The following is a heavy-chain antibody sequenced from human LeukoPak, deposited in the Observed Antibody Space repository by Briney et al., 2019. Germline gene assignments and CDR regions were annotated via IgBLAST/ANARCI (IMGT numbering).Heavy chain of an antibody. Sequence: ASVKVSCKASGYTFTGYYMHWVRHAPGQGLEWMGWINPNSGGTNYAQKFQGWVTMTRDTSISTAYMELSRLRSDDTAVYYCARDRWAVAGNFDYWGQGTLVTVSS. CDR3: ARDRWAVAGNFDY. V-gene: IGHV1-2*04. D-gene: IGHD6-19*01. CDR2: INPNSGGT. J-gene: IGHJ4*02. CDR1: GYTFTGYY.